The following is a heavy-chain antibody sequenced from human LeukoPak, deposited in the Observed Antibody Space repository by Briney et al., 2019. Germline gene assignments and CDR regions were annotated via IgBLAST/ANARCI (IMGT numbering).Heavy chain of an antibody. CDR2: IHFSGNT. J-gene: IGHJ4*02. Sequence: SETLSLTCTVSGASITAYYWSWIRHSPGKGLEWIGSIHFSGNTNYNPSLNSRVTISLDTPKNQFSLKLTSVTAADTALYYCARGQRNYVRAVDDWGLGTLVTVSS. CDR3: ARGQRNYVRAVDD. CDR1: GASITAYY. D-gene: IGHD3-16*01. V-gene: IGHV4-59*01.